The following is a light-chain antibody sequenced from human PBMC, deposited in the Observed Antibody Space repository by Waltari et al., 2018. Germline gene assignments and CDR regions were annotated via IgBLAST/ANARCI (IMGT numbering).Light chain of an antibody. CDR3: QQRSNPFT. V-gene: IGKV3-11*01. Sequence: IVLTQSPATLSLSPGERATLSCRASQSVSSYLAWYQQKPGQAPRLLIYDASNRATGIPARFSGSGSGTDFTLTISSLEPEDFAVYYCQQRSNPFTFGPGTKVDIK. CDR1: QSVSSY. J-gene: IGKJ3*01. CDR2: DAS.